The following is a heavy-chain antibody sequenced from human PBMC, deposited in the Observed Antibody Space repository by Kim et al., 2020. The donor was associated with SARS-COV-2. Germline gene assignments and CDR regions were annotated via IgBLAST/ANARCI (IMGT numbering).Heavy chain of an antibody. J-gene: IGHJ4*02. V-gene: IGHV3-74*01. CDR3: ARGSGSFSFDY. Sequence: GGSLRLSCAASGFTFSSHWMLWVRQVPGKGLVWVSSIKGDGSITSYADSVKGRFTISRDNAKNSLYLQMNSLRAEDTAVYYCARGSGSFSFDYWGQGTLVTVSS. CDR2: IKGDGSIT. D-gene: IGHD1-26*01. CDR1: GFTFSSHW.